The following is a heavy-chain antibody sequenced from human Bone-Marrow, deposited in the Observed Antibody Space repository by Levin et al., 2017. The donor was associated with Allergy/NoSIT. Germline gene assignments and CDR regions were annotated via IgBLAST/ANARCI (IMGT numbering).Heavy chain of an antibody. CDR1: GFTFSNYA. CDR3: AKDRGYSSGWGADY. J-gene: IGHJ4*02. D-gene: IGHD6-19*01. CDR2: ITGSGSLT. V-gene: IGHV3-23*01. Sequence: LSLTCAASGFTFSNYAMAWFRQAPGKGLEWVSSITGSGSLTYYADSVKGRCTISRDESQSTLFLQMNNLRADDTAIYFCAKDRGYSSGWGADYWGQGALVTVSS.